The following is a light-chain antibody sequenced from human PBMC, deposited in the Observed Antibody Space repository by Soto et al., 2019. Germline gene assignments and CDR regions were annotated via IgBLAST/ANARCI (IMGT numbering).Light chain of an antibody. CDR1: ITDIGTYHY. Sequence: QSALTQPASVSGSPGQSITISCSGSITDIGTYHYVSWYQQHPGKAPRLLISEVSNRPSGVSNRFSGSKSGNTASLTISGLQVEDEADYFCRSFTAANSVTFGGGTKLTVL. J-gene: IGLJ2*01. CDR2: EVS. V-gene: IGLV2-14*01. CDR3: RSFTAANSVT.